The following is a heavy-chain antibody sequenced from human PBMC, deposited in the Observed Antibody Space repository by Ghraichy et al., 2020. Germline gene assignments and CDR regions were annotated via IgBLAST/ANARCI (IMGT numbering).Heavy chain of an antibody. V-gene: IGHV4-4*07. Sequence: SETLSLTCTVSGGSISSYYWSWIRQPAGKGLEWIGRIYTSGSTNYNPSLKSRVTMSVDTSKNQFSLKLSSVTAADTAVDYCARDEADSSGWYVDYWGQGTLVTVSS. D-gene: IGHD6-19*01. J-gene: IGHJ4*02. CDR3: ARDEADSSGWYVDY. CDR2: IYTSGST. CDR1: GGSISSYY.